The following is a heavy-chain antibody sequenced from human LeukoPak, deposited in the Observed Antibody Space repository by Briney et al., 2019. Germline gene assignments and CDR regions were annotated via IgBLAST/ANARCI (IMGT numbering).Heavy chain of an antibody. V-gene: IGHV3-21*01. CDR2: ISSSSYI. CDR1: RFTFSSYS. Sequence: GGSLRLSCAASRFTFSSYSMNWVRQAPGKGLEWVSSISSSSYIYYADSVKGRFTISRDNAKNSLYLQMNSLRAEDTAVYYCAVVVAAIIDYWGQGTLVTVSS. CDR3: AVVVAAIIDY. D-gene: IGHD2-15*01. J-gene: IGHJ4*02.